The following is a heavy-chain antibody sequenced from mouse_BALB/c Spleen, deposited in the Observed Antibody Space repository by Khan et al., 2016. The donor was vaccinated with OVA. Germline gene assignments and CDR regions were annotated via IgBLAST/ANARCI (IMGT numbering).Heavy chain of an antibody. CDR2: ISPGSGDT. CDR1: GYTFTDYY. Sequence: QVQLQQSGVELARPGASVKLSCKASGYTFTDYYINWVKQRTGQGLEWIGEISPGSGDTYYNEKFKGKATLTADKSSNTAYMQLSSLTSEASAVYFCARRNYFGYTFAYWGQGTLVTVSA. CDR3: ARRNYFGYTFAY. V-gene: IGHV1-77*01. D-gene: IGHD1-2*01. J-gene: IGHJ3*01.